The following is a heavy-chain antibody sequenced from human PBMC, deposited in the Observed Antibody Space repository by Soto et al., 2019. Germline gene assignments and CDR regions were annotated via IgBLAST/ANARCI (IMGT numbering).Heavy chain of an antibody. J-gene: IGHJ2*01. CDR3: ARDQGLGAGYFDL. Sequence: QVQLQESGPGQVKPSETLSLTCTVSGGSVSSGTYYYWSWIRQPAGKGLEWMGYIYRGRPNYNPSLESRGTISVDTSKTQFSLMLRSVTAADTAVYYCARDQGLGAGYFDLWGRCSLVTVSS. CDR2: IYRGRP. CDR1: GGSVSSGTYY. D-gene: IGHD7-27*01. V-gene: IGHV4-61*01.